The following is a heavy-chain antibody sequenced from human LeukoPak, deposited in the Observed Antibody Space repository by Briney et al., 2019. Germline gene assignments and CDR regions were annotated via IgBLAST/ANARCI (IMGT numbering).Heavy chain of an antibody. V-gene: IGHV3-23*01. J-gene: IGHJ4*02. CDR1: GFTFSSYE. CDR2: ISGSGGST. Sequence: PGGSLRLSCAASGFTFSSYEMNWVRQAPGKGLEWVSAISGSGGSTYYADSVNGRFTISRDNSKNTLYLQMNSLRAEDTALYYCAKRRSSSSWYYFDYWGQGTLVTVSS. CDR3: AKRRSSSSWYYFDY. D-gene: IGHD6-13*01.